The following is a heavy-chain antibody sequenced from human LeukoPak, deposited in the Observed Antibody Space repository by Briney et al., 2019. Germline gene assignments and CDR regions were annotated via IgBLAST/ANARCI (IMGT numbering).Heavy chain of an antibody. J-gene: IGHJ5*02. CDR2: IYYSGST. CDR1: GFTFSNYE. CDR3: AREIVVVTAIRRRWFDP. Sequence: GSLRLSCAASGFTFSNYEMNWVRQPPGKGLEWIGTIYYSGSTYYNPSLKSRVTISVDTSKNQFSLNLSSVTAADTAVYYCAREIVVVTAIRRRWFDPWGQGTLVTVSS. V-gene: IGHV4-39*02. D-gene: IGHD2-21*02.